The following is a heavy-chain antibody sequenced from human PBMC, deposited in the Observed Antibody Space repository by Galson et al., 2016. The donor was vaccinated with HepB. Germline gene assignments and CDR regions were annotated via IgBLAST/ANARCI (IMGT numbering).Heavy chain of an antibody. CDR3: ARSYLLGRGFGS. CDR1: GDSVSNINVA. J-gene: IGHJ4*02. D-gene: IGHD7-27*01. Sequence: CAISGDSVSNINVAWNRIRQSPSRGLEWLGRTYYRSKWHFDYAESVKSRITINPDTAKNQFSLQPNSVTPEDTAIYYCARSYLLGRGFGSWGQGTLVTVSS. V-gene: IGHV6-1*01. CDR2: TYYRSKWHF.